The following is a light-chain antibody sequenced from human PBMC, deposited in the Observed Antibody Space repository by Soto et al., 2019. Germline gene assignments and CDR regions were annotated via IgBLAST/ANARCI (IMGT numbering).Light chain of an antibody. V-gene: IGLV2-18*02. J-gene: IGLJ2*01. CDR2: EVT. CDR1: SSDVGSHDR. Sequence: QSALTQPRSVSGSPGQAVTISCTGTSSDVGSHDRVSWYQRPPGTAPKLMIFEVTNRPSGVPDRFSGSKSGNTASLTISGLQAENEADYYCSSYTNWATVVFGGGTKLTVL. CDR3: SSYTNWATVV.